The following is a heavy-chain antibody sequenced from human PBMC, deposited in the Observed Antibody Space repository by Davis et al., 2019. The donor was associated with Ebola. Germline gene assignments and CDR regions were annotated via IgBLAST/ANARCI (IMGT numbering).Heavy chain of an antibody. Sequence: PGGSLRLSCAASGFTFSSYWMSWVRQAPGKGLEWVANIKQDGSETYYVDSVKGRFTISRDNAKNSLYLQMNSLRAEDTAVYYCARSDFWSGYWGYYYYYGMDVWGQGTTVTVSS. CDR3: ARSDFWSGYWGYYYYYGMDV. V-gene: IGHV3-7*01. J-gene: IGHJ6*02. D-gene: IGHD3-3*01. CDR1: GFTFSSYW. CDR2: IKQDGSET.